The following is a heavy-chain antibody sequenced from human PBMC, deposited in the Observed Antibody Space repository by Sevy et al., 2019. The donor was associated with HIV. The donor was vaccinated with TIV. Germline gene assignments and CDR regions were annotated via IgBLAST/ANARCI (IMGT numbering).Heavy chain of an antibody. CDR3: AKGEGVGSVPYFDY. J-gene: IGHJ4*02. CDR1: GFIVSNYA. V-gene: IGHV3-23*01. Sequence: GGSLRLSCAASGFIVSNYAMTWVRQAPGKGLEWVSSINSPGTTYYADSVKGRFTISRDNSKNTLYLQMNSLRVDDTAVYSCAKGEGVGSVPYFDYWGQGTLVTVS. CDR2: INSPGTT. D-gene: IGHD1-26*01.